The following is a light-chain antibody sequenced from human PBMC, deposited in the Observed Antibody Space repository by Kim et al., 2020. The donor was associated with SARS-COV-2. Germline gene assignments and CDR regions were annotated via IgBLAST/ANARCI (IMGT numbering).Light chain of an antibody. CDR2: DTS. V-gene: IGKV3-15*01. Sequence: TQSPAILSVSRGERATFSCRASQSVGSNLAWYQQRRGQPPRLLIYDTSTRAAGIPARFSGSGSGTVFTLTIRGLQSEDFAVYFCLHYDAWPPYTFGQGTKLEI. CDR1: QSVGSN. J-gene: IGKJ2*01. CDR3: LHYDAWPPYT.